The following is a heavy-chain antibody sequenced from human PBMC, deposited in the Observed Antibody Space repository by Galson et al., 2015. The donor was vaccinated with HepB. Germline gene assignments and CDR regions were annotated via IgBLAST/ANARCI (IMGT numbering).Heavy chain of an antibody. D-gene: IGHD2-2*01. CDR3: ARDRVVVPAAMGHDY. Sequence: SVKVSCKASGGTFSSYAISWVRQAPGQGLEWMGRIIPILGIANYAQKFQGRVTITADKSTSTAYMELSSLRSEDTAVYYCARDRVVVPAAMGHDYWGQGTLVTVSS. V-gene: IGHV1-69*04. CDR1: GGTFSSYA. CDR2: IIPILGIA. J-gene: IGHJ4*02.